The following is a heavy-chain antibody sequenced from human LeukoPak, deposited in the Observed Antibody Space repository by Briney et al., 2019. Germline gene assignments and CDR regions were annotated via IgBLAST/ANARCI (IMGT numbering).Heavy chain of an antibody. V-gene: IGHV3-23*01. Sequence: GGSLRLSCASSGFTFSSYAMNWVRQAPGKGLEWVSSFDTLDGLTNYAESVKGRFTISRDNSKNTLYLQMNSLTAEDNDGYYCGPAFSFAIDSSYQAFDSWGQGTLVTVSS. CDR2: FDTLDGLT. CDR3: GPAFSFAIDSSYQAFDS. J-gene: IGHJ4*02. D-gene: IGHD2-2*01. CDR1: GFTFSSYA.